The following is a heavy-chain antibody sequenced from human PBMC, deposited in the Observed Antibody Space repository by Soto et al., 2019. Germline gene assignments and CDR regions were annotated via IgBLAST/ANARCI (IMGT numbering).Heavy chain of an antibody. D-gene: IGHD4-17*01. CDR1: GGSLSSSSW. V-gene: IGHV4-4*02. J-gene: IGHJ4*01. CDR2: IFYSGST. CDR3: VHHGGDPYYHDF. Sequence: KPSETLSLTCAVSGGSLSSSSWLSWVRQPPGKALEWLGEIFYSGSTKYNPSLNSRVTISADQSKNHLSLRLSSVTAADTALYYCVHHGGDPYYHDFWGQGSLVTVSS.